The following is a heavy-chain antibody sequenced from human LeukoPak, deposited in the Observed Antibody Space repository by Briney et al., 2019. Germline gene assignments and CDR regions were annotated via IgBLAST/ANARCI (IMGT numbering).Heavy chain of an antibody. CDR2: ISSSSSYI. CDR3: ARDRVAEGAYFDY. Sequence: PGGSLRLSCAASGFTFSSDSMNWVRQAPGKGLEWISSISSSSSYIHYADSVKGRFTISGDNAKNSMYLQMNSLRAEDTAVYYCARDRVAEGAYFDYWGQGTLVTVSS. V-gene: IGHV3-21*01. J-gene: IGHJ4*02. D-gene: IGHD6-13*01. CDR1: GFTFSSDS.